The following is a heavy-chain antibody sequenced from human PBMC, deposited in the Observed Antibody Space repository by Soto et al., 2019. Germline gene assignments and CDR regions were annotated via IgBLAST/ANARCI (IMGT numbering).Heavy chain of an antibody. D-gene: IGHD3-22*01. CDR1: GGSISSGGYS. CDR2: IYHSGST. J-gene: IGHJ4*02. V-gene: IGHV4-30-2*01. Sequence: PSETLSLTCAVSGGSISSGGYSWSWIRQPPGKGLEWIGYIYHSGSTYYNPSLKSRVTISVDRSKNQFSLKLSSVTAADTAVYYCARAPYDSSGYYEVLFDYWGQGTLVTVSS. CDR3: ARAPYDSSGYYEVLFDY.